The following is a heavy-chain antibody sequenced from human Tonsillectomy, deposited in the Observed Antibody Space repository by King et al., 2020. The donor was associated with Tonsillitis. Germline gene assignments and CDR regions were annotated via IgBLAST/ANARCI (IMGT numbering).Heavy chain of an antibody. V-gene: IGHV3-23*04. D-gene: IGHD6-19*01. CDR1: GFTFSSYA. J-gene: IGHJ4*02. CDR2: IRGSGYRT. Sequence: DVQLVESGGGLVQPGGSLRLSCAASGFTFSSYAMGWVRQAPGKGLELVSNIRGSGYRTYYPDSVKGRFTISRDNSNQTLYLQMHSLRPEDTALYYSAKLPHSSGLSSPFDYWGQGTLVTVSS. CDR3: AKLPHSSGLSSPFDY.